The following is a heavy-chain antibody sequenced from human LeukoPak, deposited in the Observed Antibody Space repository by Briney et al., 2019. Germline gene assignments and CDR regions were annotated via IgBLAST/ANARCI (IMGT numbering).Heavy chain of an antibody. V-gene: IGHV3-23*01. CDR3: AKGDSGPPRGFGYFDY. D-gene: IGHD5-12*01. CDR1: GFTFSSYA. CDR2: ISGIGGST. Sequence: GGSLRLSCAASGFTFSSYAMSWVRQAPGKGLEWVSAISGIGGSTYYADSVKGRFTISRDNSKNTLYLQMNSLRAEDTAVYYCAKGDSGPPRGFGYFDYWGQGTLVTVSS. J-gene: IGHJ4*02.